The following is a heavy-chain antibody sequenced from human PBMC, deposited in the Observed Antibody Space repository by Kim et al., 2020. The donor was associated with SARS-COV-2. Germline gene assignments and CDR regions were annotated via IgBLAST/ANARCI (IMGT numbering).Heavy chain of an antibody. CDR2: IYYSGST. Sequence: SETLSLTCTVSGGSISSYFWSWIRQPPGKGLEWIAYIYYSGSTNYNPSLKSRVTISLDTSKNQFSLKLRSVTAADTAVYYCGGGYSSSWPFDPWGQGTLVTVSS. D-gene: IGHD6-13*01. CDR1: GGSISSYF. V-gene: IGHV4-59*13. J-gene: IGHJ5*02. CDR3: GGGYSSSWPFDP.